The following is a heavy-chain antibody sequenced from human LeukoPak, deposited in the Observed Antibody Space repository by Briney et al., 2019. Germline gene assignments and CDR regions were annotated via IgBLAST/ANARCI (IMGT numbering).Heavy chain of an antibody. CDR3: ARGSDFLTI. J-gene: IGHJ4*02. V-gene: IGHV4-59*08. Sequence: SETLSLTCTVSGGSISSYYWNWIRQPPGRGLDWIGYIYYSGSTNYNPSLKSRVTISVDTSKNQFSLKLSSVTAADTAVYYCARGSDFLTIWGQGTLVTVSS. D-gene: IGHD3-3*01. CDR2: IYYSGST. CDR1: GGSISSYY.